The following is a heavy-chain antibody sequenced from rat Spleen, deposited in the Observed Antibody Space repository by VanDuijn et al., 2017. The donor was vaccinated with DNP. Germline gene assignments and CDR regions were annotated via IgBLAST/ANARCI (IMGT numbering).Heavy chain of an antibody. D-gene: IGHD1-2*01. CDR1: GFSLTSYG. CDR2: IWDDGTT. Sequence: QVQLKESGPGLVQPSWTLSLTCTVSGFSLTSYGVHWVRQPPGKGLEWMGGIWDDGTTAFNSPLKSRLSISRDTSKSQVFLKMSSLKTEDTATYYCARSHYSNYNYYIMDAWGQGASVTVSS. V-gene: IGHV2-1*01. CDR3: ARSHYSNYNYYIMDA. J-gene: IGHJ4*01.